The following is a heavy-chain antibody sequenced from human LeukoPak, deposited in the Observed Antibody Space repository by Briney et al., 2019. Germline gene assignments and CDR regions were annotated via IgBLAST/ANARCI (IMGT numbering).Heavy chain of an antibody. V-gene: IGHV3-15*01. CDR3: IRLWFGEFI. J-gene: IGHJ3*02. D-gene: IGHD3-10*01. Sequence: GGSLRLSCAASGFTVSSNYMSWVRQAPGKGLEWVGRIKSKSDGGTTDYAAPVKGRFTISRDDSKNTLYLQMNSLKTEDTAVYYCIRLWFGEFIWGQGTMVSVSS. CDR2: IKSKSDGGTT. CDR1: GFTVSSNY.